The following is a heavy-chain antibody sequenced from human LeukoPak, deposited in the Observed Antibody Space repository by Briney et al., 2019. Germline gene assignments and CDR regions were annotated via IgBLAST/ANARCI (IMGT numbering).Heavy chain of an antibody. CDR2: INPNSGGT. Sequence: ASVKVSCKASGYTFTGYYIHWVRQAPGQGLEWMGRINPNSGGTNYAQKFQGRVTMTRDTSISTAYMELSRLRSDDTAVYFCARDHDTGGSYFVDYWGQGTLVTVSS. CDR3: ARDHDTGGSYFVDY. CDR1: GYTFTGYY. D-gene: IGHD2-8*02. V-gene: IGHV1-2*06. J-gene: IGHJ4*02.